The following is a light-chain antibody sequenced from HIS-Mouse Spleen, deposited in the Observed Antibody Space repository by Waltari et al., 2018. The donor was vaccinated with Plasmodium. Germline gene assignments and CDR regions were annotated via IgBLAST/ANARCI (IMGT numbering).Light chain of an antibody. CDR1: ALPNKY. Sequence: SSELTQPPSVSVSPGHTARITCSGAALPNKYAYWYQQKSGQAPVLVIYEDSKRPPGIPERFSGSSSGTMATLTISGAQVEDEADYYCYSTDSSGNHRVFGGGTKLTVL. J-gene: IGLJ3*02. CDR2: EDS. CDR3: YSTDSSGNHRV. V-gene: IGLV3-10*01.